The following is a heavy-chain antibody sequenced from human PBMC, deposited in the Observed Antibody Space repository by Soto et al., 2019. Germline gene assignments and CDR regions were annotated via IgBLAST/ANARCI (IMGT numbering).Heavy chain of an antibody. Sequence: ASVKVSCKASGYTFTSYYMHWVRQAPGQGLEWMGIINPSGGSTSYAQKFQGRVTMTRDTSTSTVYMELSSLRSEDTAVYYCARARRDFWSVFKQYKWFDPWGQGTLVTVPS. CDR2: INPSGGST. J-gene: IGHJ5*02. D-gene: IGHD3-3*01. CDR3: ARARRDFWSVFKQYKWFDP. CDR1: GYTFTSYY. V-gene: IGHV1-46*03.